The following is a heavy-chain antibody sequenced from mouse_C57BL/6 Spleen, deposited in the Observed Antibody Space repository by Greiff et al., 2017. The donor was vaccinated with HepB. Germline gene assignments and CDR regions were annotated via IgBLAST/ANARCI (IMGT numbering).Heavy chain of an antibody. J-gene: IGHJ3*01. V-gene: IGHV1-4*01. D-gene: IGHD2-4*01. CDR3: ALYDYDREAWFAY. CDR2: INPSSGYT. CDR1: GYTFTSYT. Sequence: VQLQQSGAELARPGASVKMSCKASGYTFTSYTMHWVKQRPGQGLEWIGYINPSSGYTKYKQKFKDKATLTADKSSSTAYMQLSSLTSEDSAVYYCALYDYDREAWFAYWGQGTLVTVSA.